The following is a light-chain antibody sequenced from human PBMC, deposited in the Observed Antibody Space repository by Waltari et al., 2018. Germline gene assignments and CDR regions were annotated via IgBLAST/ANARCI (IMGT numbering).Light chain of an antibody. J-gene: IGKJ4*01. CDR3: QQSYRTPLT. V-gene: IGKV1-39*01. CDR2: AAS. CDR1: QSIHSY. Sequence: EIQMTQSPSSLSASIGDRVTITCRASQSIHSYLNWYQQKPGKAPKVLIFAASSLQSGVPSRFSGSGSGTDFTLTISSLQPEDFATYSFQQSYRTPLTFGGWTKVEIK.